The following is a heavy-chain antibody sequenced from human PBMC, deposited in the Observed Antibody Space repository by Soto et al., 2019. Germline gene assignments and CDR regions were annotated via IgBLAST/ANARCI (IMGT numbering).Heavy chain of an antibody. CDR2: ISYDGSNK. J-gene: IGHJ3*02. Sequence: PXGSLRLSCAASGFTFSSYGMHWVRQAPGKGLEWVAVISYDGSNKYYADSVKGRFTISRDNSKNTLYLQMNSLRAEDTAVYYCAKETEGGAFDIWGQGTMVTVSS. CDR1: GFTFSSYG. CDR3: AKETEGGAFDI. D-gene: IGHD1-1*01. V-gene: IGHV3-30*18.